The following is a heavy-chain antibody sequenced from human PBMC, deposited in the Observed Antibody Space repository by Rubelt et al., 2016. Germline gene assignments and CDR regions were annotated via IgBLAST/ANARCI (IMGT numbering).Heavy chain of an antibody. CDR2: IYHSGST. CDR3: ARIPSGWYPHHDAFDI. CDR1: GGSFSGYY. V-gene: IGHV4-34*01. D-gene: IGHD6-19*01. J-gene: IGHJ3*02. Sequence: QVQLQQWGAGLLKPSETLSLTCAVYGGSFSGYYWGWIRQPPGKGLEWIGSIYHSGSTYYNPSLKSRGTISVDTSNNLFSLKLSSVTAADTAVYYCARIPSGWYPHHDAFDIWGQGTMVTVSS.